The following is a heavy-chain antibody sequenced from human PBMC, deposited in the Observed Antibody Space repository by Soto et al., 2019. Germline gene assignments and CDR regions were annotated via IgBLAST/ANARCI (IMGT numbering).Heavy chain of an antibody. D-gene: IGHD6-19*01. CDR2: INAGNGNT. Sequence: ASVKVSCKASGYTFTSYSMHSVRQAPGQRLEWMGWINAGNGNTKYSQKFQGRVTITRDTSASTAYMELSRLRSEDTAVYYCASEAVGINRGTYYYYGMDVWGQGTTVTVSS. J-gene: IGHJ6*02. CDR1: GYTFTSYS. CDR3: ASEAVGINRGTYYYYGMDV. V-gene: IGHV1-3*01.